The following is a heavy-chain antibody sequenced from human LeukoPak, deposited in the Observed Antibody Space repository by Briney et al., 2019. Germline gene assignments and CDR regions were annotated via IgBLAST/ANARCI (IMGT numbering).Heavy chain of an antibody. V-gene: IGHV3-30*18. CDR2: MSYDGGHK. CDR1: GFTFSSSA. Sequence: GRSLRLSCAASGFTFSSSAMHWVRQAPGKGLEWVAVMSYDGGHKYYADSVKGRFTISRDNSKNTLYLQMNSLRAEDTAVYYCAKGQLVDYGMDVWGQGTTVTVSS. D-gene: IGHD2-15*01. J-gene: IGHJ6*02. CDR3: AKGQLVDYGMDV.